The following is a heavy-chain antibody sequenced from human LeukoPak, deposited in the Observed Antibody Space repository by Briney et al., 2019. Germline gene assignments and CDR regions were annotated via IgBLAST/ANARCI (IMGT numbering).Heavy chain of an antibody. CDR1: GGSISSGSYY. V-gene: IGHV4-61*02. J-gene: IGHJ4*02. D-gene: IGHD6-19*01. CDR3: ARDIGWIDY. Sequence: SQTLSLTCTVSGGSISSGSYYWSWIRQPAGKGLEWIGRIYTSGSINYNPSLKGRVTISGDMSKNQFSLKLSSVTAADTAVYYCARDIGWIDYWGQGTLVTVSS. CDR2: IYTSGSI.